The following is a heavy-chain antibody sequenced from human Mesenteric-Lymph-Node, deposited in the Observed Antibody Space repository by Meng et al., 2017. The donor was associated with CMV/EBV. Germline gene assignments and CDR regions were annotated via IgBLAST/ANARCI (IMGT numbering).Heavy chain of an antibody. D-gene: IGHD7-27*01. Sequence: FSGFSLSTSGVGVGWIRQHPGKALEWLALIYWDDDKRYSPSLKSRLTVTKDTSKNQVVLTMTNMDPVDTATYYCAHTNWGSLVVDYWGQGTLVTVSS. J-gene: IGHJ4*02. CDR3: AHTNWGSLVVDY. CDR2: IYWDDDK. V-gene: IGHV2-5*02. CDR1: GFSLSTSGVG.